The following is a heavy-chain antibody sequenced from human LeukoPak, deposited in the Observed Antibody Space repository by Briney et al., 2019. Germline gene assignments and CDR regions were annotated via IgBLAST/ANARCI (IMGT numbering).Heavy chain of an antibody. D-gene: IGHD2-2*01. Sequence: ASVKVSCKASGGTFSSYAISWVRQAPGQGLEWMGGIIPIFGTANYAQKFQGRVTITADESTSTAYMELSSLRSEDTAVYYCALGYCSSTSCRFDRNWFDPWGQGTLVTVSS. CDR2: IIPIFGTA. J-gene: IGHJ5*02. CDR1: GGTFSSYA. CDR3: ALGYCSSTSCRFDRNWFDP. V-gene: IGHV1-69*13.